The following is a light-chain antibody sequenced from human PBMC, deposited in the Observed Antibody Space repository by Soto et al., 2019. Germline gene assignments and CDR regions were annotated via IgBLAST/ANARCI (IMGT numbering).Light chain of an antibody. CDR2: EVS. Sequence: QSALTQPPSASGSSGQSVTISCTGTSSDVGGNNYVSWYQQHPGKAPKLMIYEVSKRPSGVPDRFSGSKSGNTASLTVSGLQAEDEADYYCSSYTGNSKYVFGTGTKVTVL. J-gene: IGLJ1*01. CDR3: SSYTGNSKYV. CDR1: SSDVGGNNY. V-gene: IGLV2-8*01.